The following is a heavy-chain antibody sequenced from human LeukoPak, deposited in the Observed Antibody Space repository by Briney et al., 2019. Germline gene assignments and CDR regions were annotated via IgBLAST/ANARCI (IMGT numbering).Heavy chain of an antibody. D-gene: IGHD3-9*01. CDR2: IYYSGST. Sequence: SETLSLTCTASGGSISSSSYYWGWIRQPPGKGLEWIGSIYYSGSTYYNPSLKSRVTISVDTSKNQFSLKLSSVTAADTAVYYCARHLRLRYFDYWGQGTLVTVSS. V-gene: IGHV4-39*01. J-gene: IGHJ4*02. CDR3: ARHLRLRYFDY. CDR1: GGSISSSSYY.